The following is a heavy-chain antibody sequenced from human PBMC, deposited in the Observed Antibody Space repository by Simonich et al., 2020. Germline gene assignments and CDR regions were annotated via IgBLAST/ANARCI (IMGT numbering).Heavy chain of an antibody. D-gene: IGHD2-15*01. Sequence: QVQLVQSGAEVKKPGASVKVSCKASGYTFTSYGISWVRQAPGQGLEWMDWISAYNGNTNYAQKIQGRVTMTTDTSTSTAYMELRSLRSDDTAVYYCARASRGTWWYYYFDYWGQGTLVTVSS. V-gene: IGHV1-18*01. CDR2: ISAYNGNT. J-gene: IGHJ4*02. CDR3: ARASRGTWWYYYFDY. CDR1: GYTFTSYG.